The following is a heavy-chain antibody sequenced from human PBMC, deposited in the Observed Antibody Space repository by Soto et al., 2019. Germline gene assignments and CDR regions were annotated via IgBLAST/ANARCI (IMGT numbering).Heavy chain of an antibody. CDR1: GFTFSSYG. CDR2: ISYDGSNK. D-gene: IGHD6-13*01. J-gene: IGHJ6*04. Sequence: GGSLRLSCAASGFTFSSYGMHWVRQAPGKGLEWVAVISYDGSNKYYADSVKGRFTISRDNSKNTLYLQMNSLRAEDTAVYYCAKDHYSSSWHFYYYYYXGMDVXGXGTTVXXSS. CDR3: AKDHYSSSWHFYYYYYXGMDV. V-gene: IGHV3-30*18.